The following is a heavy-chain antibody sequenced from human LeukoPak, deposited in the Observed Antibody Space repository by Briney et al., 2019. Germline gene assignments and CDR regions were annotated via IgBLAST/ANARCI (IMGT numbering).Heavy chain of an antibody. Sequence: GGSLRLSGAASGFTFSSYWMHWVRQAPGKGLVWVSRIYTDGSSTSYADSVKGRFTIPRDNAKNTLYLQMNSLRAEDTAVYYCARDGYGSGSPNDYWGQGTLVTVSS. CDR3: ARDGYGSGSPNDY. D-gene: IGHD6-19*01. J-gene: IGHJ4*02. CDR2: IYTDGSST. V-gene: IGHV3-74*01. CDR1: GFTFSSYW.